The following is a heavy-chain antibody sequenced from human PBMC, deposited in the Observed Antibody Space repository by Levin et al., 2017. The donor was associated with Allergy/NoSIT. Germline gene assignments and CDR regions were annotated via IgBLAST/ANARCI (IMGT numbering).Heavy chain of an antibody. J-gene: IGHJ6*02. CDR2: ISYDGTNT. Sequence: LSLTCAASGFIFSTYGMHWVRQAPGKGLEWVAVISYDGTNTKYADSVKGRFTISRDNSKNTVNLQMNSLRAEDTAVYFCARWPITMVRGLNYNGMDVWGQGTTVTVSS. D-gene: IGHD3-10*01. V-gene: IGHV3-30*03. CDR1: GFIFSTYG. CDR3: ARWPITMVRGLNYNGMDV.